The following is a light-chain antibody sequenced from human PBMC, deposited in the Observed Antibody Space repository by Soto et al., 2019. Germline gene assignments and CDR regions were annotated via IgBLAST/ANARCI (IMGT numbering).Light chain of an antibody. J-gene: IGLJ1*01. V-gene: IGLV2-14*01. CDR2: DVS. CDR3: NSYTSSSTRV. Sequence: QSALTQPASVSGSPGQSITISCTGTSSDVGGYNYVSWYQQHPGKAPKLMIYDVSNRPSGVSNRSSGSKSGNTASLTISGLQAEDEADYYCNSYTSSSTRVFGTGTKVTVL. CDR1: SSDVGGYNY.